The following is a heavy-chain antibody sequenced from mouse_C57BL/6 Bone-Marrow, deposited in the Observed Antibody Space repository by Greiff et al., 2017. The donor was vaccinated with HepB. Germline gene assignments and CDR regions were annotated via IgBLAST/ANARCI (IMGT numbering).Heavy chain of an antibody. V-gene: IGHV1-77*01. CDR2: IGPGSGST. CDR3: ARHLYYYGSSYWYFDV. Sequence: QVQLQQSGAELVKPGASVKISCKASGYTFTDYYINWVKQRPGQGLEWIGKIGPGSGSTYYNEKFKGTATLTADKSSSTAYMQLSSLTSEDSAVYFCARHLYYYGSSYWYFDVWGTGTTVTVSS. D-gene: IGHD1-1*01. CDR1: GYTFTDYY. J-gene: IGHJ1*03.